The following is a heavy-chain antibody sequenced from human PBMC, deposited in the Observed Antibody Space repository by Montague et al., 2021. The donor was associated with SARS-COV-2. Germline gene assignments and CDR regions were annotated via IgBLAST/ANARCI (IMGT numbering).Heavy chain of an antibody. V-gene: IGHV4-34*01. Sequence: SETLSLTCAVYGGSFGDDHWSWIRQPPGKGLEWIGDIKQSGSTNYNPSLKSRGTTSVDTSKNQFSLELTSVTAADTAVYFCARGHLSVSMIVVVFTSASYYFDYWGQGAQVTVSS. CDR1: GGSFGDDH. CDR3: ARGHLSVSMIVVVFTSASYYFDY. D-gene: IGHD3-22*01. J-gene: IGHJ4*02. CDR2: IKQSGST.